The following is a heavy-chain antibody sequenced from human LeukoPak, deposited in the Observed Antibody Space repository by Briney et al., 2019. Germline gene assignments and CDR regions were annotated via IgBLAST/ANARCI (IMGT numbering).Heavy chain of an antibody. CDR2: ISWDGGST. Sequence: GGSLRLSCAASGFTFDDYTMHWVRQAPGKGLEWVSLISWDGGSTYYADSVKGQFTISRDNSKNSLYLQMNSLRTEDTALYYCAKEATAPGGSTHFDYWGQGTLVTVSS. CDR1: GFTFDDYT. D-gene: IGHD5-24*01. CDR3: AKEATAPGGSTHFDY. V-gene: IGHV3-43*01. J-gene: IGHJ4*02.